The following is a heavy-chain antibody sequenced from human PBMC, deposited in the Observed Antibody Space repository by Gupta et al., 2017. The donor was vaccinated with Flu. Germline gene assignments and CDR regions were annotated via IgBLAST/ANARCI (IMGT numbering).Heavy chain of an antibody. D-gene: IGHD3-16*01. Sequence: QVQLQESGPGLVKPSQILSLTCTVSGDSLNSGGYFWSWIRHHPGKGLEWIGYVYLNGDTYYNPSLQSRVSISVDTSKNQFSLEVGSVTAADTAVDYCARRGAYFFDYWGRGTLVTVSS. CDR3: ARRGAYFFDY. CDR2: VYLNGDT. CDR1: GDSLNSGGYF. V-gene: IGHV4-31*03. J-gene: IGHJ4*02.